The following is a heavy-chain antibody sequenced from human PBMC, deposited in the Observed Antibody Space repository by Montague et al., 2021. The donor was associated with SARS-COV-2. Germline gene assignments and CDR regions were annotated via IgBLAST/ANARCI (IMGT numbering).Heavy chain of an antibody. Sequence: SETLSLTCTVSGGSISSSSYYWGWIRQPPGKGLEWIGSIHYSGSTYYNPSLKSRVTISVDTYKNHFSLKLSSVTAADTAVYFCAAQSSGGYCSSSSCYVWFDPWGQGTLVTVSS. V-gene: IGHV4-39*01. CDR2: IHYSGST. CDR3: AAQSSGGYCSSSSCYVWFDP. CDR1: GGSISSSSYY. J-gene: IGHJ5*02. D-gene: IGHD2-2*01.